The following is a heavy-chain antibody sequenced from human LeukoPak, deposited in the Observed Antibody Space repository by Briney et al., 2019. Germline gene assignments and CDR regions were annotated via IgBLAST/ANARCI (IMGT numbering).Heavy chain of an antibody. CDR3: ARVDCSSTSCYTYYYYYGMDV. V-gene: IGHV1-8*02. D-gene: IGHD2-2*02. CDR1: GYTFTGYY. J-gene: IGHJ6*02. CDR2: MNPNSDNT. Sequence: ASVKVSCKSSGYTFTGYYMHWVRQATGQGLEWMGWMNPNSDNTGYAQKFQGRVTMTRNTSISTAYMELSSLRSEDTAVYYCARVDCSSTSCYTYYYYYGMDVWGQGTTVTVSS.